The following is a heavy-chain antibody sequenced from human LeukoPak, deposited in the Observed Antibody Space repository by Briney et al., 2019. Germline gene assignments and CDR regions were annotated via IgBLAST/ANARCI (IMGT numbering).Heavy chain of an antibody. CDR1: GGSTSSNS. CDR3: ARAGQGYCTSTSCYLSLDY. V-gene: IGHV4-59*08. J-gene: IGHJ4*02. Sequence: SETLSLTCTVSGGSTSSNSWSWMRQLPGKGLEWIGTYYNSGSTSYNPSLKSRAIISVDTSKNQFSLKLSSVTAADTAVYYCARAGQGYCTSTSCYLSLDYWGQGTLVTVSS. D-gene: IGHD2-2*01. CDR2: YYNSGST.